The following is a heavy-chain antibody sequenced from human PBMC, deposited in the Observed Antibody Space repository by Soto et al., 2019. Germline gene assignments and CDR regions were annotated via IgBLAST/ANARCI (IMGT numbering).Heavy chain of an antibody. D-gene: IGHD2-2*01. J-gene: IGHJ4*02. Sequence: NPSETLSLTCTVSGGSISSYYWSWIRQPPGKGLEWIGYIYYSGSTNYNPSLKSRVTISVDTSKNQFSLKLSSVTAADTAVYYCASATAYCSSTSCLGYWGQGTLVTVSS. CDR2: IYYSGST. CDR1: GGSISSYY. CDR3: ASATAYCSSTSCLGY. V-gene: IGHV4-59*01.